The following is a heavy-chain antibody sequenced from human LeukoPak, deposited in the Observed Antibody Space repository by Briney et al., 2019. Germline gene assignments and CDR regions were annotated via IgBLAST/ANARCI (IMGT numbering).Heavy chain of an antibody. CDR2: FDPEDGET. D-gene: IGHD1-14*01. CDR3: ATSGTNPTYYYYYMDV. Sequence: ASVKVSCKVSGYTLTELSMHWVRQAPGKGLEWMGGFDPEDGETIYAQKFQGRVTMTEDTSTDTAYMELSSLRSEDTAVYYCATSGTNPTYYYYYMDVWGKGTMVTVSS. V-gene: IGHV1-24*01. CDR1: GYTLTELS. J-gene: IGHJ6*03.